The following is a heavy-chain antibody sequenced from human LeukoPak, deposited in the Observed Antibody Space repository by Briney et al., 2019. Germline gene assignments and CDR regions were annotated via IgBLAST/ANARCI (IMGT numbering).Heavy chain of an antibody. J-gene: IGHJ3*02. CDR1: GGTFSSYA. CDR2: IIPIFGTA. V-gene: IGHV1-69*05. Sequence: ASVKVSCKASGGTFSSYAISWVRQAPGQGLEWMGGIIPIFGTANYAQKFQGRVTITTDESTSTAYTELSSLRSEDTAVYYCARARRDGYRIPPSDAFDIWGQGTMVTVSS. D-gene: IGHD5-24*01. CDR3: ARARRDGYRIPPSDAFDI.